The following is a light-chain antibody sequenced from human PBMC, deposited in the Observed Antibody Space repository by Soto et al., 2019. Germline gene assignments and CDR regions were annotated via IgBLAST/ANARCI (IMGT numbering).Light chain of an antibody. CDR1: SSDVGGYNY. CDR2: DVT. CDR3: SSYTTSNTRQIA. J-gene: IGLJ1*01. V-gene: IGLV2-14*03. Sequence: QSALTQPASVSGSPGQSITISCTGTSSDVGGYNYVSWYQHHPGKAPKLIIYDVTNRPSGVSNPFSGSKSGHTASLTISGLQPEDEADYYCSSYTTSNTRQIAFGTGTKLTVL.